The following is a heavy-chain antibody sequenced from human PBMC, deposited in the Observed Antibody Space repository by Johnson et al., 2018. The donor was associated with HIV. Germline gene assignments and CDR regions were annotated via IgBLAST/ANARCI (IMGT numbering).Heavy chain of an antibody. J-gene: IGHJ3*02. CDR3: ASSAFDI. CDR2: ISYDGSNK. CDR1: GFTFSSYA. Sequence: QVQLVESGGGVVQPGRSLRLSCSASGFTFSSYAMPWVRQAPGKGLEWVAVISYDGSNKYYADSVKGRFTISRDNSKNTLYLQMNSLRAEDTAVYYCASSAFDIWGQGTMVTVSS. V-gene: IGHV3-30-3*01.